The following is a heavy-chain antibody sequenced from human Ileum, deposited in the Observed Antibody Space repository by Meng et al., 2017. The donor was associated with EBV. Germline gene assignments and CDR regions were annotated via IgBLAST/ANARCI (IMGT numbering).Heavy chain of an antibody. V-gene: IGHV4-4*02. J-gene: IGHJ4*02. CDR1: GGSISVINW. CDR2: MSDSGIT. Sequence: LPVSGPDMLSPSGHLSLTCAVSGGSISVINWWSWVRQSREKGLEWIGEMSDSGITHYNPSLKSRVTISADKSNNQFSLKLTSVTSADTAVYFCAKNGEKYFEYWGQGTLVTVSS. CDR3: AKNGEKYFEY.